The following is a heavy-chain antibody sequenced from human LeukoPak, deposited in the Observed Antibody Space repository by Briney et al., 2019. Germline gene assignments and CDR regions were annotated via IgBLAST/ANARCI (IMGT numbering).Heavy chain of an antibody. Sequence: PGGSLRLSCAASGFTFSSYGMHWVRQAPGKGLEWVAFIRYDGSNKYYADSVKGRFTISRDNSKNTLYLQMNSLRAEDTAVYYCAKDNHYYGSGSYYMGFDCWGQGTLVTVSS. CDR2: IRYDGSNK. CDR3: AKDNHYYGSGSYYMGFDC. CDR1: GFTFSSYG. V-gene: IGHV3-30*02. J-gene: IGHJ4*02. D-gene: IGHD3-10*01.